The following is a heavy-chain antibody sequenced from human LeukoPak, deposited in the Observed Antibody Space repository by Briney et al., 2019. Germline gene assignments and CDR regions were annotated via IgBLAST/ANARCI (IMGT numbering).Heavy chain of an antibody. CDR3: ARANLVSTTSNFDY. J-gene: IGHJ4*02. CDR2: INPNSGGT. CDR1: GYTFTGYY. D-gene: IGHD4-17*01. V-gene: IGHV1-2*02. Sequence: ASVKVSCKASGYTFTGYYMHWVRQAPGLGLEWMGWINPNSGGTNYAQKFQGRVTMTRDTSISTAYMELSRLRSDDTAVYYCARANLVSTTSNFDYWGQGTLVTVSS.